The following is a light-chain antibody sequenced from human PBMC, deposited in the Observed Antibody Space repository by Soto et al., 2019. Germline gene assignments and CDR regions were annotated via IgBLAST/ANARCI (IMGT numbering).Light chain of an antibody. Sequence: EIVMTQSPATLSVSPGERATLSCRASQSVSSNLAWYQQKPGQAPRLLIYGASTRATGIPARFSGSGSGTEFTLTFICLLSYDFAVYYCQQYNNWPPMYTFGQGTKVDI. CDR2: GAS. J-gene: IGKJ2*01. V-gene: IGKV3-15*01. CDR1: QSVSSN. CDR3: QQYNNWPPMYT.